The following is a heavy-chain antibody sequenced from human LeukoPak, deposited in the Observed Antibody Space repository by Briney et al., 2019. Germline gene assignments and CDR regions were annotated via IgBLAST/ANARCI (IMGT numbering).Heavy chain of an antibody. CDR1: GFTFSSYW. J-gene: IGHJ4*02. D-gene: IGHD2-2*01. CDR2: INTDGSST. V-gene: IGHV3-74*01. Sequence: SGGSLRLPCAASGFTFSSYWMHWVRQVPGKGLMWVSRINTDGSSTTYADSVKGRFTISRDNAKNTLYLQMNSLRAEDTAVYYCARESRYCSSTSCYRPEDYWGQGTLVTVSS. CDR3: ARESRYCSSTSCYRPEDY.